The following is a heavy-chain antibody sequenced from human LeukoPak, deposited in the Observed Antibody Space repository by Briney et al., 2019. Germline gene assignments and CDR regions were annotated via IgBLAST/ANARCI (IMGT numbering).Heavy chain of an antibody. V-gene: IGHV3-74*01. D-gene: IGHD3-22*01. J-gene: IGHJ4*02. CDR1: GFTFSTYW. Sequence: PGGSLRLSCAASGFTFSTYWMHWVRQAPGKGLVWVSRIKSDGSSTSYADSAKGRFIISRDNAKNTLYLQMNSLRAEDTAVYYCAREQGRGYPYWGQGTLVTVSS. CDR3: AREQGRGYPY. CDR2: IKSDGSST.